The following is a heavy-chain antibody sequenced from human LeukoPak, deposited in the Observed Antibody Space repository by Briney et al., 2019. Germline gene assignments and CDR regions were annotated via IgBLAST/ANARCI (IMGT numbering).Heavy chain of an antibody. Sequence: GGSLRLSCAASGFTFSSYAMSWVRQAPGKGLEWVSAISGSGGSTYYADSVKGRFTISRDNSKNTLYLQMNSLRAEDTAVYYCAKDEGYSSGWYDPTLFDYWGQGTLVTVSS. CDR3: AKDEGYSSGWYDPTLFDY. CDR2: ISGSGGST. J-gene: IGHJ4*02. CDR1: GFTFSSYA. V-gene: IGHV3-23*01. D-gene: IGHD6-19*01.